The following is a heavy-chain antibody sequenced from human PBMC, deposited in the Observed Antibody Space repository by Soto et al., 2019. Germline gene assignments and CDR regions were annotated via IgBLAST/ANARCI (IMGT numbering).Heavy chain of an antibody. Sequence: QVQLVESGGGVVQPGESLRLSCAASEFTFSSYAMHWVRQAPGKGLEWVAVVSNDGSNKYYGDSVKGRFTISRDNAKNTVNLQMNSLTAEDTAVYYCAKDQSTNSRSYHALDVWGQGTTVTVSS. CDR1: EFTFSSYA. V-gene: IGHV3-30*18. CDR2: VSNDGSNK. D-gene: IGHD2-8*01. CDR3: AKDQSTNSRSYHALDV. J-gene: IGHJ6*02.